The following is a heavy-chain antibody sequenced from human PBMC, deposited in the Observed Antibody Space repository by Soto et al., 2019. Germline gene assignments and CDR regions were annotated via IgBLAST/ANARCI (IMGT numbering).Heavy chain of an antibody. J-gene: IGHJ3*01. CDR2: ISYDGSNK. D-gene: IGHD6-19*01. V-gene: IGHV3-30-3*01. CDR1: GFTFSSYA. Sequence: QVQLVESGGGVVQPGRSLRLSCAASGFTFSSYAMHWVRQAPGKGLEWVAVISYDGSNKYYADSMKGRFTISRDNSKNTLYLQMNSLRAEDTAVYYCAREGWRVWGQGTMVTVSS. CDR3: AREGWRV.